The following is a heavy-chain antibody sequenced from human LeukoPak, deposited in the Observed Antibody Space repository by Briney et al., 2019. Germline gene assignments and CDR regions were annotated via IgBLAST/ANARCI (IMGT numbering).Heavy chain of an antibody. CDR1: GFTFSNAW. CDR3: ARDAGYDYGWPGS. V-gene: IGHV3-48*02. Sequence: GSLRLSCATSGFTFSNAWMNWVRQAPGKGLEWISYITSSSSTIYYADSVKGRFTISRDNAKNSLYLQMNSLRDEDTAVYYCARDAGYDYGWPGSWGQGTLVTVSS. D-gene: IGHD3-10*01. J-gene: IGHJ5*02. CDR2: ITSSSSTI.